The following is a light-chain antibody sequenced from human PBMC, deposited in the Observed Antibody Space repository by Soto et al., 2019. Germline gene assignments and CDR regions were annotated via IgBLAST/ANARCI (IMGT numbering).Light chain of an antibody. Sequence: EIVLTQSPGTLSLSPGERATLSCRASQSVSSNYLAWYQQKPGQAPRLLIYGVSSRATGIPDRFSGSGSGTVFTLTISRLEPEDFAVYYCQHYSYSRYFSFGPGTKVEIK. CDR1: QSVSSNY. V-gene: IGKV3-20*01. J-gene: IGKJ3*01. CDR2: GVS. CDR3: QHYSYSRYFS.